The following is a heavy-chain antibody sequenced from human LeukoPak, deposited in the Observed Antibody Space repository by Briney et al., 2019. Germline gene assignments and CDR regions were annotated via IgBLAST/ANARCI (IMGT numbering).Heavy chain of an antibody. J-gene: IGHJ4*02. Sequence: ASVKVSCKASGYTFTSYGISWVRQAPGQGLEWMGCISAYNGNTNYAQKLQGRVTMTTDTSTSTAYMELRSLRSDDTAVYYCARDVFRDEYDSSGYYKRWFDYWGQGTLVTVSS. D-gene: IGHD3-22*01. CDR2: ISAYNGNT. V-gene: IGHV1-18*01. CDR3: ARDVFRDEYDSSGYYKRWFDY. CDR1: GYTFTSYG.